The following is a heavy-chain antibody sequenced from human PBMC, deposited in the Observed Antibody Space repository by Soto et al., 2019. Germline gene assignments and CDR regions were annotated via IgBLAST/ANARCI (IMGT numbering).Heavy chain of an antibody. Sequence: PGGSLRLSCAASGFTFSSYAMHWVRQAPGKGLAWVAVISYDGSNKYYADSVKGRFTISRDNSKTTLYLQLNSLRAEDTAVYYCASDHHPSSSCYKYTIYYYYGMDVWGQGTTVTVSS. D-gene: IGHD2-2*02. V-gene: IGHV3-30-3*01. J-gene: IGHJ6*02. CDR2: ISYDGSNK. CDR3: ASDHHPSSSCYKYTIYYYYGMDV. CDR1: GFTFSSYA.